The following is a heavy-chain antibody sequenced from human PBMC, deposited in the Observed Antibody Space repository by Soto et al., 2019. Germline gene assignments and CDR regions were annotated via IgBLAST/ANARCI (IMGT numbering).Heavy chain of an antibody. D-gene: IGHD5-18*01. V-gene: IGHV5-51*01. CDR3: ARHGPNTPPPYYYYMDV. CDR1: GYSFTSYW. CDR2: IYPGDSDT. Sequence: GESLKISCKGSGYSFTSYWIGWVRQMPGKGLEWMGIIYPGDSDTRYSPSFQGQVTISADKSISTAYLQWSSLKASDTAMYYCARHGPNTPPPYYYYMDVWGKGTTVTVSS. J-gene: IGHJ6*03.